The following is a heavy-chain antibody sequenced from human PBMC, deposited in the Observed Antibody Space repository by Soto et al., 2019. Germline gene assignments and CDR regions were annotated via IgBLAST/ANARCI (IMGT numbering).Heavy chain of an antibody. D-gene: IGHD3-22*01. V-gene: IGHV4-30-4*01. CDR2: IYYSGST. J-gene: IGHJ4*02. Sequence: SETLSLTCTVSGGSISSGDYYWSWIRQPPGKGLEWVGYIYYSGSTYYNPSLKSRVTISVDTSKNQFSLKLSSVTAADTAVYYCARVYYDSSGYYSWYFDYWGQGTLVTVSS. CDR1: GGSISSGDYY. CDR3: ARVYYDSSGYYSWYFDY.